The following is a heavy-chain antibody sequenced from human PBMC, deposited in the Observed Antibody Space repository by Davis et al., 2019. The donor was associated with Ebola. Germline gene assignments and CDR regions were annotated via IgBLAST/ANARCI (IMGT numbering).Heavy chain of an antibody. Sequence: PGGSLRLSCKGSGYSFASYWIGWVRQMPGKGLEWMGIIYPGDSDTRYSPSFQGQVTISADKSISTAYLQWSSLKASDTAMYYCARLNYYDSSGRGEGAFDIWGQGTMVTVSS. CDR3: ARLNYYDSSGRGEGAFDI. CDR1: GYSFASYW. D-gene: IGHD3-22*01. V-gene: IGHV5-51*01. CDR2: IYPGDSDT. J-gene: IGHJ3*02.